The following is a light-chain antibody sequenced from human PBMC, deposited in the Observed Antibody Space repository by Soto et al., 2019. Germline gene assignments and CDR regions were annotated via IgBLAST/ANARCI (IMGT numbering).Light chain of an antibody. J-gene: IGLJ1*01. V-gene: IGLV2-8*01. CDR2: EVT. Sequence: QSALTQPPSASGSLGQSVTIPCTGTSSDVGAYNYVSWYQQHPGKAPKLMIYEVTRRPSGVPDRFSGSKSGNTASLNVSGLQAEDDADYYCCSYADNNDYVFGTGTKLTVL. CDR1: SSDVGAYNY. CDR3: CSYADNNDYV.